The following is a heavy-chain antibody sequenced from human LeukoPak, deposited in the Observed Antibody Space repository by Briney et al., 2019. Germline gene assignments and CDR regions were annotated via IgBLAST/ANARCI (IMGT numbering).Heavy chain of an antibody. D-gene: IGHD3-22*01. CDR3: AREGYYYDSSGYYYHDY. Sequence: ASVKVSCKASGYTFTGYYMHWVRRAPGQGLEWMGRINPNSGGTNYAQKFQGRVTMTRDTSISTAYMELSRLRSDDTAVYYCAREGYYYDSSGYYYHDYWGQGTLVTVSS. V-gene: IGHV1-2*06. CDR2: INPNSGGT. CDR1: GYTFTGYY. J-gene: IGHJ4*02.